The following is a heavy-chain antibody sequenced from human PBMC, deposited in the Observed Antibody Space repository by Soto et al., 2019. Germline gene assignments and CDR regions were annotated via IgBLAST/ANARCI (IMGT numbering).Heavy chain of an antibody. V-gene: IGHV4-59*01. CDR3: AKNSLKAEPASFGFAP. CDR1: GGSISSYY. J-gene: IGHJ5*02. D-gene: IGHD3-10*01. Sequence: QVQLQESGPGLVKPSETLSLTCTVSGGSISSYYWSWIRQPPGKGLEWIGYIFYSGSTNYNPSLKGRATIPVDTPKNQFSLKLTSVPAAATAVYYGAKNSLKAEPASFGFAPWGQGTLVTVPS. CDR2: IFYSGST.